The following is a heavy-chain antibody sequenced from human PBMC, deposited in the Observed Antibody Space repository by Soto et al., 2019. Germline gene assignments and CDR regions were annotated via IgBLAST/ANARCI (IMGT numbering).Heavy chain of an antibody. CDR2: ISYDGSNK. CDR1: GFTFSSYG. V-gene: IGHV3-30*03. Sequence: PGGSLRLSCAASGFTFSSYGMHWVRQAPGKGLEWVAVISYDGSNKYYADSVEGRFTISRDNSKNTLYLQMNSLRAEDAAVYYCGESGTQEAGTDGAAFDIWGQGTMVTVSS. D-gene: IGHD6-13*01. J-gene: IGHJ3*02. CDR3: GESGTQEAGTDGAAFDI.